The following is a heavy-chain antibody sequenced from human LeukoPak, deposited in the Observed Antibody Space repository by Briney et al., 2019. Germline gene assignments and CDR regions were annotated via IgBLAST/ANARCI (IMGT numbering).Heavy chain of an antibody. Sequence: ASVKVSCKASGYTFTGYYMHWVRQAPGQGLEWMGWINPNSGSTNYAQKFQGRVTMTRDTSISTAYMELSSLRADDTAVYYCARDLKLARYSSSWYFDYWGQGTLVTVSS. V-gene: IGHV1-2*02. J-gene: IGHJ4*02. D-gene: IGHD6-13*01. CDR3: ARDLKLARYSSSWYFDY. CDR1: GYTFTGYY. CDR2: INPNSGST.